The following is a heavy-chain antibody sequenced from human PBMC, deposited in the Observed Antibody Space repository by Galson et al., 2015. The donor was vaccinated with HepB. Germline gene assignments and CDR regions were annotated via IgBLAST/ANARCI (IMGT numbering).Heavy chain of an antibody. Sequence: SETLSLTCTVYSVSFTDYYWSWIRQFPETGLEWIGEINHGGGTNYNPSLKSRVTISLDTSKKQFSLNLSSVTAADTAIYYCARARRKGAHNWIDPWGQGTLVTVST. D-gene: IGHD3-16*01. CDR2: INHGGGT. J-gene: IGHJ5*02. V-gene: IGHV4-34*01. CDR3: ARARRKGAHNWIDP. CDR1: SVSFTDYY.